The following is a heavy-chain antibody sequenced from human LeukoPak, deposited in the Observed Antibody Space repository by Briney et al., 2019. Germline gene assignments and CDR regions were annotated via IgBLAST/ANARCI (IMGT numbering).Heavy chain of an antibody. J-gene: IGHJ4*02. Sequence: SETLSLTCTVSGVSINGYYWSWLRQPPGKGLEWIGYIYYSGSSNNNPSLKSRVTISVDTSKNQFSLKLSSVTAADTAVYYCARAEMATIRNFDYWGQGTLVTVSS. CDR2: IYYSGSS. CDR1: GVSINGYY. CDR3: ARAEMATIRNFDY. D-gene: IGHD5-24*01. V-gene: IGHV4-59*01.